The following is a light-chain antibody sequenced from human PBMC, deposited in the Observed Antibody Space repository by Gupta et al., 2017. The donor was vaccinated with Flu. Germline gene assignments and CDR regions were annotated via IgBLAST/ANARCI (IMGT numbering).Light chain of an antibody. Sequence: EIVLTQSPATLSLSPGERATLSCRASQSVSSYLAWYQQKPGQAPRLLIYDASNTATGIPARISGSGSVTDFTLTIIMLEPEDFAVYYSQQRSNWPITFGSWTKVELK. CDR1: QSVSSY. CDR2: DAS. J-gene: IGKJ4*01. V-gene: IGKV3-11*01. CDR3: QQRSNWPIT.